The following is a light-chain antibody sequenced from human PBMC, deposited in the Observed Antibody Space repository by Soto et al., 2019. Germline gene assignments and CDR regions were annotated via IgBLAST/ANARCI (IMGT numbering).Light chain of an antibody. Sequence: SYELTQPPSVSVSPGQTASINCSGDALPKKYAYWYQQKPGQAPVLVMYKDTVRSSGIPERFSASSSGTTVTLTISGVQAEDEADYYCQSSDNSHSDVVFGGGTKLTVL. V-gene: IGLV3-25*03. CDR1: ALPKKY. CDR2: KDT. CDR3: QSSDNSHSDVV. J-gene: IGLJ2*01.